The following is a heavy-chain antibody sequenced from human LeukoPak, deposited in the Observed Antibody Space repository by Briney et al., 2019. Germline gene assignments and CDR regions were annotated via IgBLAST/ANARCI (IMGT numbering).Heavy chain of an antibody. CDR3: STDSPTGFDH. J-gene: IGHJ4*02. V-gene: IGHV4-59*01. CDR1: GGSIRSYY. Sequence: TASETLSLTYTVSGGSIRSYYWSWTRQSPEKGLEWIGYVYHTGSTKYNPSLQSRVTISIDPSKNQFSLNLTSVTAADTAVYYCSTDSPTGFDHWGQGALVTVSS. CDR2: VYHTGST. D-gene: IGHD2/OR15-2a*01.